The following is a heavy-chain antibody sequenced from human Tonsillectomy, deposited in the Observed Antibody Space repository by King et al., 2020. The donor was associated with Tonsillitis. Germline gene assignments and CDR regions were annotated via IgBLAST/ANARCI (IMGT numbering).Heavy chain of an antibody. CDR2: ISGSGAGT. CDR3: AKGAPGIAVAGSGAFDY. Sequence: VQLVESGGDLVQPGGSLRLSCAASGFTFSSYAMSWVRQAPGKGLEWVSTISGSGAGTYYADSVKGRFTIPRDNSKNTLYLQMNNLRAEDTAVYYCAKGAPGIAVAGSGAFDYWGQGTLVTVSS. CDR1: GFTFSSYA. V-gene: IGHV3-23*04. D-gene: IGHD6-19*01. J-gene: IGHJ4*02.